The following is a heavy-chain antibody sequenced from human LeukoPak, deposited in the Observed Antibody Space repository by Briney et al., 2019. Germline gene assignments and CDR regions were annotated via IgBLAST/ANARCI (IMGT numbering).Heavy chain of an antibody. CDR2: IIPIFGTA. CDR1: GGTLSSYA. V-gene: IGHV1-69*13. CDR3: ASGSVVVPAADMENYYYYGMTS. Sequence: SVKVSCKASGGTLSSYAISWVRQAPGQGLEWMGGIIPIFGTANYAQKFQGRVTITADESTSTAYMELSSLRSEDTAVYYCASGSVVVPAADMENYYYYGMTSGAKGPRSPSP. J-gene: IGHJ6*02. D-gene: IGHD2-2*01.